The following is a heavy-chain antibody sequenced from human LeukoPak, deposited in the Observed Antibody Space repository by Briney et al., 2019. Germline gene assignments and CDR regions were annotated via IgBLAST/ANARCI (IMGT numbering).Heavy chain of an antibody. CDR2: ITNSGGST. CDR3: ARETSGSH. CDR1: GFSFSTYA. J-gene: IGHJ4*02. V-gene: IGHV3-23*01. D-gene: IGHD1-26*01. Sequence: PGGSLRLSCAAFGFSFSTYAMTWVRQAPGKGLKWVSTITNSGGSTYYADSVKGRFTISRDNSKNSLYLQMNSLRAEDTAVYYCARETSGSHWGQGTLVTVSS.